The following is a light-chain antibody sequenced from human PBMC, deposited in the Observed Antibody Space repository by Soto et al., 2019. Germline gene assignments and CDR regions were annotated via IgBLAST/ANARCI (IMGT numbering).Light chain of an antibody. V-gene: IGKV3-20*01. CDR3: QQYGSSPRT. J-gene: IGKJ1*01. Sequence: EIVLTQSPATLSLSPVERATLSCRASQSVSSYLAWYQQKPGQAPRPLIYGASSRATGIPDRFSGSGSGTDFTLTISRLEPEDFAVYYCQQYGSSPRTFGQGTKVDI. CDR2: GAS. CDR1: QSVSSY.